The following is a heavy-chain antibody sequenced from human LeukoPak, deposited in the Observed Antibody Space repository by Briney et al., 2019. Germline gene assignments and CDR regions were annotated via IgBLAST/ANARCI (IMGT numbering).Heavy chain of an antibody. J-gene: IGHJ6*03. D-gene: IGHD4-17*01. CDR2: INHSGST. CDR1: GGSISSYY. V-gene: IGHV4-34*01. CDR3: ARRPGDYYYYYYMDV. Sequence: SETLSLTCTVSGGSISSYYWSWIRQPPGKGLEWIGEINHSGSTNYNPSLKSRVTISVDTSKNQFSLKLSSVTAADTAVYYCARRPGDYYYYYYMDVWGKGTTVTVSS.